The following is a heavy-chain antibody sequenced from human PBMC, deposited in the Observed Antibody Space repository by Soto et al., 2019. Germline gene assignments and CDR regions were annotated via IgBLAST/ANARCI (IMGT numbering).Heavy chain of an antibody. D-gene: IGHD3-3*01. CDR1: GYTFTSYY. Sequence: QVQLVQSGAEVKKPGASVKVSCKASGYTFTSYYMHWVRQAPGQGLEWMGIINPSGGSTSYAQKFQGRVTMTRDTSTSTVYMELSSLRSEDTAVYYCASTASSPENYDFWSGYYTHDYWGQGTLVTVSS. J-gene: IGHJ4*02. V-gene: IGHV1-46*03. CDR2: INPSGGST. CDR3: ASTASSPENYDFWSGYYTHDY.